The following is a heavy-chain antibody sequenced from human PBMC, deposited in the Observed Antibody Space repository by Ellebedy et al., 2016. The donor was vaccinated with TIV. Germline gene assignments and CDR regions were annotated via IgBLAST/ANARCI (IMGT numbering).Heavy chain of an antibody. V-gene: IGHV4-61*08. D-gene: IGHD1-26*01. J-gene: IGHJ4*02. CDR1: GGSISSGGYY. Sequence: MPSETLSLTCTVSGGSISSGGYYWGWLRQPPGKGLEWIGYIYYSGSTYYNPSLKSRVTISVDTSKNQFSLKLSSVTAEDTAVYYCARDRGGVGGSYHFDYWGQGSLVTVSS. CDR2: IYYSGST. CDR3: ARDRGGVGGSYHFDY.